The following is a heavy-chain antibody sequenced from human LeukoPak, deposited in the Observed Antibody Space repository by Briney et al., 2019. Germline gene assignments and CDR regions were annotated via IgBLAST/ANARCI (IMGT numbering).Heavy chain of an antibody. J-gene: IGHJ4*02. V-gene: IGHV3-23*01. Sequence: GGSLRLSCAASGFTFSNYAMSWVRQAPGKGLEWVSTISNSGGSTYYADSVEGRFTISRDNSKNTLYLQMNSLRAEDTAVYYCAKGHDPFDYWGQGTLVTVSS. CDR3: AKGHDPFDY. CDR2: ISNSGGST. D-gene: IGHD1-1*01. CDR1: GFTFSNYA.